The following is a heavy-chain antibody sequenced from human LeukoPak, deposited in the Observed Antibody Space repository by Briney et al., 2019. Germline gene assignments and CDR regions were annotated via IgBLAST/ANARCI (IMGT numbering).Heavy chain of an antibody. D-gene: IGHD5-24*01. Sequence: GGSLRLSCAASGFTFSSYAMSWVRQAPGKGLEWVSAISGSGGSTYYADSVKGRFTISRDNSKNTLYLQMNSLRAEDTAIYYCAKAGGEGYNYFLVYWGQGTLVTVSS. CDR3: AKAGGEGYNYFLVY. CDR1: GFTFSSYA. CDR2: ISGSGGST. V-gene: IGHV3-23*01. J-gene: IGHJ4*02.